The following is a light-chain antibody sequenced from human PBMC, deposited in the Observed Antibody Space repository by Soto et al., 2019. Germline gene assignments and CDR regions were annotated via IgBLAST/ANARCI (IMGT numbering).Light chain of an antibody. CDR1: QNINSW. J-gene: IGKJ1*01. V-gene: IGKV1-5*03. CDR2: EAS. Sequence: DIHMNQSPATLSASVGDRVTITCRASQNINSWLAWYQQKPGKAPKLLIYEASSLEKGVPARFGGSGSGTEFTLTISSLQPDDFATYYCQQYNVYSWTFGQGTKVDIK. CDR3: QQYNVYSWT.